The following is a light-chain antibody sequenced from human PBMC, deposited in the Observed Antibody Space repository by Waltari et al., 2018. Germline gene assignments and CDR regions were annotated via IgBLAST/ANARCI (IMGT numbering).Light chain of an antibody. CDR3: AAWDDSLSGRV. V-gene: IGLV1-44*01. CDR2: TND. J-gene: IGLJ2*01. CDR1: SSNIGRNG. Sequence: QSVVTQPPSVSGTPGQGVTVSCSGSSSNIGRNGVSWYQQVPGTAPKLLIHTNDQRPSGGPDRFSGSKSGTSASLAISGLQSEDEAHYYCAAWDDSLSGRVFGGGTKVTVL.